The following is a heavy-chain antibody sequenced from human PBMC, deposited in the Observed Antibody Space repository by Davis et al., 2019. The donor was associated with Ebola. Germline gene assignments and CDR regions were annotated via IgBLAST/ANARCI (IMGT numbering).Heavy chain of an antibody. D-gene: IGHD3-16*01. Sequence: SETLSLTCTVSGVSISGYYWSWIRQAPGKGLEWIANMYHSGSTYYNPSLTSRVTISVDTSKNQFSLKLTSVTAADTAVYYCASFTFGRGGYWGQGTLVNVSS. V-gene: IGHV4-59*04. CDR3: ASFTFGRGGY. CDR2: MYHSGST. CDR1: GVSISGYY. J-gene: IGHJ4*02.